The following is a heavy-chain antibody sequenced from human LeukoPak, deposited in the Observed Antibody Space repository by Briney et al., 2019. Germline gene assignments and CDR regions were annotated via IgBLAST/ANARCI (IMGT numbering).Heavy chain of an antibody. CDR3: AVDYGGKSGGFDI. CDR2: ISSSGSTI. V-gene: IGHV3-48*03. Sequence: PGGSLRLSCAASGFTFSSYEMNWVRQAPGKGLEWVSYISSSGSTIHYADSVKGRFTISRDNAKNSLYLQMNSLRAEDTAVYYCAVDYGGKSGGFDIWGQGTMVTVSS. CDR1: GFTFSSYE. D-gene: IGHD4-23*01. J-gene: IGHJ3*02.